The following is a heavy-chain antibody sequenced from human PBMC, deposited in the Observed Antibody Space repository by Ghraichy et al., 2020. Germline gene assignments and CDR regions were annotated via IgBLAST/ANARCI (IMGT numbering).Heavy chain of an antibody. CDR3: ARRPSSGWYPLYFQH. V-gene: IGHV4-39*02. J-gene: IGHJ1*01. CDR2: IYYSGST. CDR1: GDSVSSSSSY. D-gene: IGHD6-19*01. Sequence: SETLSPTCIVSGDSVSSSSSYWGWIRQPPGKGLEWIGSIYYSGSTYYNPSLKSRVTISVDTSRNHFSLKLSSVTAADTAVYYCARRPSSGWYPLYFQHWGQGTLVIVSS.